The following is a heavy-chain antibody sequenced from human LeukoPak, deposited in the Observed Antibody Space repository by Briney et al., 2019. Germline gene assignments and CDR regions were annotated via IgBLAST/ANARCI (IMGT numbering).Heavy chain of an antibody. V-gene: IGHV3-23*01. Sequence: GGSLRLSCAASGFTFSSYAMSWVRQAPGKGLEWVSSISGSGGSIYYADSVKGRITISRDNSKNTLYLQMNSLRAEDTAVYYCAKGCCSSEGFDPWGQGTLVTVSS. J-gene: IGHJ5*02. CDR3: AKGCCSSEGFDP. CDR1: GFTFSSYA. D-gene: IGHD2-2*01. CDR2: ISGSGGSI.